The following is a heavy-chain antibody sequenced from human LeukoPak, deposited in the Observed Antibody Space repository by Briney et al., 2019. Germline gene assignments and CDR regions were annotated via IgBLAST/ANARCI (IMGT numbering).Heavy chain of an antibody. V-gene: IGHV4-61*01. Sequence: SETLSLTCNVSGGPMSSGIYYWSWIRQPPGKGLEWIGYIFHSGTTNYNPSLKSRVTISVDTSKNQFSLKLSSVTAADTAVYYCARDQVTMVRGVFDYWGQGTLVTVSS. CDR3: ARDQVTMVRGVFDY. J-gene: IGHJ4*02. D-gene: IGHD3-10*01. CDR2: IFHSGTT. CDR1: GGPMSSGIYY.